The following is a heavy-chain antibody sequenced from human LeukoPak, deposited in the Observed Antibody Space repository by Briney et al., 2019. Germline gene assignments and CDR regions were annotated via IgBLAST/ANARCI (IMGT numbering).Heavy chain of an antibody. V-gene: IGHV4-4*07. D-gene: IGHD5-12*01. Sequence: HWETLPVTFLCTGGSLSRCYWSWIRQPAGKGLEWIVRIYTRGSTNYNPSLKRRVTMSVDTSKNQFSLKMSSVTAADTAVYYCARGRRGSYGMDVWGQGTTVTVSS. CDR2: IYTRGST. J-gene: IGHJ6*02. CDR1: GGSLSRCY. CDR3: ARGRRGSYGMDV.